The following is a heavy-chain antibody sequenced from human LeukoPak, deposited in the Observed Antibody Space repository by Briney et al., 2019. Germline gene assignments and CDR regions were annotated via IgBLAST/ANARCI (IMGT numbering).Heavy chain of an antibody. CDR1: GSTFRTYA. J-gene: IGHJ4*01. CDR2: LSGSGSNT. Sequence: GGSLRLSCAASGSTFRTYAMSWVRQAPGKGLEWVSSLSGSGSNTYYADSVKGRFSISRDNSKNTLYLQMNSLRAEDTAVYFCATTSTVWYIPFDSWGHGNLLTVSS. D-gene: IGHD6-19*01. CDR3: ATTSTVWYIPFDS. V-gene: IGHV3-23*01.